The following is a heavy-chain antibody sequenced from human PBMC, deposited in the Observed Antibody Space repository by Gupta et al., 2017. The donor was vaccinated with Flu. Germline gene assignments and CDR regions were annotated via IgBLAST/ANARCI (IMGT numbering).Heavy chain of an antibody. V-gene: IGHV4-31*03. Sequence: QMQLQESGSRLVKPSQPLSLTCSVSGGSINVFSFFWAWIRQVPGKGLEWIGYVHSSGNTYYNPSLRSRLMRSIDTAKNELSLERTSRTAADTAMYYCARRGTYYFDLWCQGARVTDSA. D-gene: IGHD1-7*01. CDR3: ARRGTYYFDL. CDR1: GGSINVFSFF. J-gene: IGHJ4*02. CDR2: VHSSGNT.